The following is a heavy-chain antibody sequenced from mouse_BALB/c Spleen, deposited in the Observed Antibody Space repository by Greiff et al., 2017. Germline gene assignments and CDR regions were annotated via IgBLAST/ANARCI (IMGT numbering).Heavy chain of an antibody. Sequence: VQLQQSGAELVRSGASVKLSCTASGFNIKDYYMHWVKQRPEQGLEWIGWIDPENGDTEYAPKFQGKATITADTSSNTAYLQLSSLTSEDTAVYYCARNYRYDGAMDYWGQGTSVTVSS. CDR2: IDPENGDT. CDR3: ARNYRYDGAMDY. V-gene: IGHV14-4*02. D-gene: IGHD2-14*01. CDR1: GFNIKDYY. J-gene: IGHJ4*01.